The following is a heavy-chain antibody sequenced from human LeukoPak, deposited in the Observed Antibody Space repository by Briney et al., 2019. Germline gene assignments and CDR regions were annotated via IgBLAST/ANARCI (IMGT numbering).Heavy chain of an antibody. J-gene: IGHJ4*02. CDR2: IYSGGST. CDR3: ARDTRGDYDILTGYDY. Sequence: GGSLRLSCAASGFTVSSNYMSWVRQAPGRGLEWVSVIYSGGSTYYADSVKGRFTISRDNSKNTLYLQMNSLRAEDTAVYYCARDTRGDYDILTGYDYWGQGTLVTVSS. CDR1: GFTVSSNY. D-gene: IGHD3-9*01. V-gene: IGHV3-53*01.